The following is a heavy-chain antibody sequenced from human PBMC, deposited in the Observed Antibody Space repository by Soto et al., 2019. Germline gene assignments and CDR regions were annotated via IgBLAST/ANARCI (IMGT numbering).Heavy chain of an antibody. CDR3: ARYSNNWFQTEGMDA. D-gene: IGHD1-20*01. V-gene: IGHV4-4*07. J-gene: IGHJ6*02. Sequence: PSETLSLTCTVSVDSISTYYWSWIRRPAGKGLEWIGRIDASGNTNYNPSLKSRVTMSADTSKKQFSLKLTSVTAADTAVYYCARYSNNWFQTEGMDAWGQGTTVTVSS. CDR1: VDSISTYY. CDR2: IDASGNT.